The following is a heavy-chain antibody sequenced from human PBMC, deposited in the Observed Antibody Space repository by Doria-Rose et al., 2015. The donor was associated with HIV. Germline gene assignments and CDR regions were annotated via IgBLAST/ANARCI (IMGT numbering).Heavy chain of an antibody. CDR3: ARIHSLSSSSLGH. Sequence: RNATGQRLEWMGWLNVGNVDPRYSRKFQDRVTITSDTSANTGYMALSSLRSEDTAVYYCARIHSLSSSSLGHWGQGTLGTGTS. J-gene: IGHJ4*02. CDR2: LNVGNVDP. D-gene: IGHD6-13*01. V-gene: IGHV1-3*01.